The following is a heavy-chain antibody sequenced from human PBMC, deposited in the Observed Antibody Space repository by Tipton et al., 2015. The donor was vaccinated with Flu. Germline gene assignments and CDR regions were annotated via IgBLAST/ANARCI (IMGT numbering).Heavy chain of an antibody. V-gene: IGHV4-61*01. CDR2: IYYSGST. CDR1: GYSIRSSNYY. Sequence: LRLSCAVSGYSIRSSNYYWSWIRQPPGKGLELIGYIYYSGSTNYNPSLKSRVTISVDTSKNQFSLKLSSVTAADTAVYYCARGSVVVAATGGYYFDYWGQGTLVTVSS. D-gene: IGHD2-15*01. J-gene: IGHJ4*02. CDR3: ARGSVVVAATGGYYFDY.